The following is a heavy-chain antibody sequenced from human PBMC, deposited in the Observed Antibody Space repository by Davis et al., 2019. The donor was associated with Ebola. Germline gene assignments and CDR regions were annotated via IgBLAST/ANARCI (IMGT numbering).Heavy chain of an antibody. V-gene: IGHV3-11*01. CDR2: ISSSGSTI. D-gene: IGHD1-20*01. Sequence: GESLKISCAASGFTFSDYYMSWIRQAPGKGLEWVSYISSSGSTIYYADSVKGRFTISRDNAKNSLYLQMNSLRAEDTAAYYCARWMQGPYNWNGYYFDYWGQGTLVTVSS. J-gene: IGHJ4*02. CDR1: GFTFSDYY. CDR3: ARWMQGPYNWNGYYFDY.